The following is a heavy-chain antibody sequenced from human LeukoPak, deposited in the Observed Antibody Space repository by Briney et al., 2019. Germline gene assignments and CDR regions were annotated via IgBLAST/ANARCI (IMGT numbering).Heavy chain of an antibody. J-gene: IGHJ4*02. CDR2: IWYDGNKK. Sequence: GGSLRLSCAASGFTFSSYGMHWVRQAPGKGLEWVAVIWYDGNKKYYADSVKGRFTISRDNSKNTLSLQMNSLRDEDTALYYCARAPTVYFLDFWGQGTLVTVSS. CDR1: GFTFSSYG. CDR3: ARAPTVYFLDF. D-gene: IGHD2-8*01. V-gene: IGHV3-33*08.